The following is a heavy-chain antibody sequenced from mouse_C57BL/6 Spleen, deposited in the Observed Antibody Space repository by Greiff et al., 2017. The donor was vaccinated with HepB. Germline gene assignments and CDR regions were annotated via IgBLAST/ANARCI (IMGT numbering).Heavy chain of an antibody. CDR1: GYTFTDYN. J-gene: IGHJ1*03. CDR3: ARATTVVGYWYFDV. CDR2: INPNNGGT. D-gene: IGHD1-1*01. Sequence: VQLQHSGPELVKPGASVKMSCKASGYTFTDYNMHWVKQSHGKSLEWIGYINPNNGGTSYNQKFKGKATLTVNKSSSTAYMELRSLTSEDSAVYYCARATTVVGYWYFDVWGTGTTVTVSS. V-gene: IGHV1-22*01.